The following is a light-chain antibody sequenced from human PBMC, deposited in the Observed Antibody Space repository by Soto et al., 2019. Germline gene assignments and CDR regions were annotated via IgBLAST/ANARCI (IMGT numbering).Light chain of an antibody. V-gene: IGLV1-47*01. CDR1: SSNIGTNY. CDR3: ATWDANLSGL. J-gene: IGLJ3*02. CDR2: RNN. Sequence: QSVLTQPPSESGTPGQRLTISCSGSSSNIGTNYVYWYQHLPGAAPKLLIYRNNQRPSGVPDRFSGSKSGTSASLAISGLRSEDEADYYCATWDANLSGLFGGGTKVTVL.